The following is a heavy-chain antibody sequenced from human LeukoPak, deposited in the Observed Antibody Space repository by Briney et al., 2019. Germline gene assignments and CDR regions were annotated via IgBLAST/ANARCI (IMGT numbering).Heavy chain of an antibody. J-gene: IGHJ4*02. V-gene: IGHV1-69*05. CDR2: IIPIFGTA. Sequence: GASVKVSCKASGGTFSSYAISWVRQAPGQGLEWMGRIIPIFGTANYAQKFQGRVTITTDKSTSTAYMELSSLRSEDTAVYYCARGGNNWNDVYTRWGQGTLVTVSS. CDR1: GGTFSSYA. D-gene: IGHD1-20*01. CDR3: ARGGNNWNDVYTR.